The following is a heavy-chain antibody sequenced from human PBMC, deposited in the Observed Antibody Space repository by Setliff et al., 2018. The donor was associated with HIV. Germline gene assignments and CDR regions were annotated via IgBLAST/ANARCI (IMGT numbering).Heavy chain of an antibody. CDR3: ARHVGDTFDI. CDR1: GYNFATYW. D-gene: IGHD3-16*01. V-gene: IGHV5-51*01. J-gene: IGHJ3*02. CDR2: IYPGDSDT. Sequence: GESLKISCEGSGYNFATYWIGWVRQMPGKGLEWVGVIYPGDSDTRYSPSFQGQVTMSTNKSISTAYLQWNSLKASDTAMYYCARHVGDTFDIWGQGTMVTVSS.